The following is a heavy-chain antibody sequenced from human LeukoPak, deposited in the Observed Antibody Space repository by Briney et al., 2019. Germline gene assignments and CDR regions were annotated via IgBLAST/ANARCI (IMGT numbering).Heavy chain of an antibody. V-gene: IGHV1-2*02. CDR2: INLKSGGT. Sequence: GASVKVSCKASGYTFTGYSIHWVRQAPGQGLEWMGWINLKSGGTNYAQNFQARVTMTRETSISTAYTELSRLRSDDTAVYYCAREDSTGYSSLDYWGQGTLVTVSS. J-gene: IGHJ4*02. CDR1: GYTFTGYS. D-gene: IGHD3-22*01. CDR3: AREDSTGYSSLDY.